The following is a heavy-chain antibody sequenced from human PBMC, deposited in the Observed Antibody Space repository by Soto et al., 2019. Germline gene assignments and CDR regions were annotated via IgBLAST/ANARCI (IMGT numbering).Heavy chain of an antibody. CDR3: ARAAQLYYYYYGMDF. CDR2: IDPSDSYT. D-gene: IGHD6-13*01. J-gene: IGHJ6*02. V-gene: IGHV5-10-1*01. CDR1: GYSFTSYW. Sequence: GESLKIACKGSGYSFTSYWISWVRQMPGKGLEWMGRIDPSDSYTNYSPSFQGHVTISADKSISTAYLQWSSLKASDTAMYYCARAAQLYYYYYGMDFWGQGTTVTVSS.